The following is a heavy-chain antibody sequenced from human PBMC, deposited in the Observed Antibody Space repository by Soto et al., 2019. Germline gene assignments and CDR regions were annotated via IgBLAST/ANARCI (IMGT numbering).Heavy chain of an antibody. CDR1: GGSISSYY. Sequence: QVQLQESGPGLVKPSETLSLTCTVSGGSISSYYWSWIRQPPGKGLEWIGYIYYSGSTNYNPSLKSRVTISVDTAQNQFSLKLSSVTAADTAVYYFARGDSGSYYGARYYYYLIDVWGKGTTVTVSS. J-gene: IGHJ6*03. CDR3: ARGDSGSYYGARYYYYLIDV. D-gene: IGHD3-10*01. CDR2: IYYSGST. V-gene: IGHV4-59*01.